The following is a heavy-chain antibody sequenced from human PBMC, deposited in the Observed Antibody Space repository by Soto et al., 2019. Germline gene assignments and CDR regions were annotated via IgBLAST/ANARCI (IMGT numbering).Heavy chain of an antibody. Sequence: QVQLQESGPGLVKPSETVSLTCTVSGGSFSSSGYYWSWIGQRPGKGPEWIGYIHNSGNTYYNPCPTNPLILSLDISKTPFSLTLSSVTAADTAVYYCASVSACGWLVIDSWGQVTLVTVSS. CDR1: GGSFSSSGYY. CDR3: ASVSACGWLVIDS. CDR2: IHNSGNT. V-gene: IGHV4-31*01. J-gene: IGHJ5*01. D-gene: IGHD6-19*01.